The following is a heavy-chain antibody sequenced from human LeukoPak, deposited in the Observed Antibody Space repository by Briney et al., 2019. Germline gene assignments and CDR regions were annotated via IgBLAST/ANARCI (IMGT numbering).Heavy chain of an antibody. CDR1: GISSTRGG. J-gene: IGHJ1*01. CDR2: IRYDGSDK. D-gene: IGHD3-22*01. CDR3: AKDFTYYYDSSNYD. Sequence: GGSLRLSCAASGISSTRGGTHWVRQAPGKGLEWVSFIRYDGSDKYYADSVKGRFTISRDNSKNTVYLQMNSLTTADTAVYYCAKDFTYYYDSSNYDWGQGTLVTVSS. V-gene: IGHV3-30*02.